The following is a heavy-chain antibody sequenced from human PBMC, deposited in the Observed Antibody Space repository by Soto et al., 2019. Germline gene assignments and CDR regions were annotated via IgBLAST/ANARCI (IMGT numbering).Heavy chain of an antibody. V-gene: IGHV3-7*01. CDR1: GFTFSSYW. Sequence: EVQLVESGGGLVQPGGSLRLSCAVSGFTFSSYWMSWVRQAPGRGLEWVATIAHDGSEKFYVDSVKGRFTISRDNTKNSLYLQMISLRAEDTAVYYCARESHAHFDYWGQGTVVTVSS. J-gene: IGHJ4*02. CDR2: IAHDGSEK. CDR3: ARESHAHFDY.